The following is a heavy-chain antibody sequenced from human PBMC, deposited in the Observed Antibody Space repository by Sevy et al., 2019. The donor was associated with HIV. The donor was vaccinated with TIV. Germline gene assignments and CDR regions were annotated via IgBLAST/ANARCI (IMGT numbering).Heavy chain of an antibody. V-gene: IGHV3-9*01. CDR1: GFTFDDYA. CDR2: ISWNSGSI. J-gene: IGHJ4*02. CDR3: AKGQGGSGAFDY. Sequence: GGSLRLSCAASGFTFDDYAVHWVRQAPGKGLEWVSGISWNSGSIGYADSVKGRFTISRDNAKNSLYLQMNSLRAEDTALYYCAKGQGGSGAFDYWGQGTLVTVSS. D-gene: IGHD6-19*01.